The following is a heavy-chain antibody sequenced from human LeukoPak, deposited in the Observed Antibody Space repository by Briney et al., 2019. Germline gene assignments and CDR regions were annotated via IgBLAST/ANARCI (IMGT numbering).Heavy chain of an antibody. CDR3: ARDSTGDDAFDI. V-gene: IGHV4-59*01. CDR1: GGSISSYY. Sequence: SSETLSLTCTVSGGSISSYYWSWIRQPPGKGLEWIGYIYYSGSTNYNPSLKSRVTISVVTSKNQFSLKLSSVTAADTAVYYCARDSTGDDAFDIWGQGTMVTVSS. CDR2: IYYSGST. D-gene: IGHD7-27*01. J-gene: IGHJ3*02.